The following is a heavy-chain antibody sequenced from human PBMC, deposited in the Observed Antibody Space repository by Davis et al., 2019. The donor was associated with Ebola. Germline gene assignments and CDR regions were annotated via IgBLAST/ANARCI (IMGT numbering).Heavy chain of an antibody. D-gene: IGHD1-26*01. CDR3: AISNLWEVDS. Sequence: MPSETLSLTCAVYGGSISGYFWNWIRQPPGKGLEWIGEINHSGSTNYNPSLKSRVTISEDTSKNQFSLKLSSVTAADTAVYYCAISNLWEVDSWGQGSLVTVSS. CDR1: GGSISGYF. J-gene: IGHJ4*02. V-gene: IGHV4-34*01. CDR2: INHSGST.